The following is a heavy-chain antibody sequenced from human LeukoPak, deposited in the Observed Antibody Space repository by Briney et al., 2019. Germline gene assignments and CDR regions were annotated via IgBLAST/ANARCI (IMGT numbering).Heavy chain of an antibody. CDR2: IYTSGST. CDR1: GGSISSYY. Sequence: PSETLSLTCTASGGSISSYYWSWIRQPAGKGLEWIGRIYTSGSTNYNPSLKSRVTMAVDTSKNQFSLKLSSVTAADTAVYYCARAHLTGYYRSTSHYFDYWGQGTLVTVSS. D-gene: IGHD3-9*01. CDR3: ARAHLTGYYRSTSHYFDY. J-gene: IGHJ4*02. V-gene: IGHV4-4*07.